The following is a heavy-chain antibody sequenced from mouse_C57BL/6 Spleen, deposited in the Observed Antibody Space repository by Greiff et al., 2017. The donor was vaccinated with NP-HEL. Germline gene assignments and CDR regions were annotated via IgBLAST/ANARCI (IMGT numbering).Heavy chain of an antibody. V-gene: IGHV3-6*01. CDR3: AREGVYDGAWFAY. Sequence: EVQLQQSGPGLVKPSQSLSLTCSVTGYSITSGYYWNWIRQFPGNKLEWMGYISYDGSNNYNPSLKNRISITRDTSKNQFFLKLNSVTTEDTATYYCAREGVYDGAWFAYWGQGTLVTVSA. D-gene: IGHD1-1*01. CDR2: ISYDGSN. J-gene: IGHJ3*01. CDR1: GYSITSGYY.